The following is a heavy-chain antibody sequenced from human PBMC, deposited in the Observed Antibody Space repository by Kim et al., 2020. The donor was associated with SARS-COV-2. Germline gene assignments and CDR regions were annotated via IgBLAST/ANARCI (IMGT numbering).Heavy chain of an antibody. CDR1: GFTFTSSA. CDR2: IVVGSGNT. V-gene: IGHV1-58*01. CDR3: AAEPTIAAAGEAADY. D-gene: IGHD6-13*01. Sequence: SVKVSCKASGFTFTSSAVQWVRQARGQRLEWIGWIVVGSGNTNYAQKFQERVTITRDMSTSTAYMELSSLRSEDTAVYYCAAEPTIAAAGEAADYWGQGTLVTVSS. J-gene: IGHJ4*02.